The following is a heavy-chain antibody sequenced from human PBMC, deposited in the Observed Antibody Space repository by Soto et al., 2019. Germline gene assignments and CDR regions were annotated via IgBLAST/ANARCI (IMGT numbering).Heavy chain of an antibody. J-gene: IGHJ3*02. CDR1: GFTFSSYG. CDR3: AAAAGHAFDI. D-gene: IGHD6-13*01. CDR2: ISYDGSNK. Sequence: GGSLRLSCAASGFTFSSYGMHWVRQAPGKGLEWVTGISYDGSNKYYADSVKGRFTISRDNSKNTLYLQMNSLRAEDTDVYYCAAAAGHAFDIWGQGTMVTVSS. V-gene: IGHV3-30*03.